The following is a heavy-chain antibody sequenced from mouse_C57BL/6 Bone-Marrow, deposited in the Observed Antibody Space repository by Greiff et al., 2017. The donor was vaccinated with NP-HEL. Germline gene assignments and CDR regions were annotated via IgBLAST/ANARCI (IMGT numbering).Heavy chain of an antibody. J-gene: IGHJ4*01. CDR2: IYPGGGYT. Sequence: LVESGAELVRPGTSVKMSCKASGYTFTNYWIGWAKQRPGHGLEWIGDIYPGGGYTNYNEKFKGKATLTADKSSSTAYMQFSSLTSEDSAIYYCARSGDYDVGAMDYWGQGTSVTVSS. CDR1: GYTFTNYW. CDR3: ARSGDYDVGAMDY. V-gene: IGHV1-63*01. D-gene: IGHD2-4*01.